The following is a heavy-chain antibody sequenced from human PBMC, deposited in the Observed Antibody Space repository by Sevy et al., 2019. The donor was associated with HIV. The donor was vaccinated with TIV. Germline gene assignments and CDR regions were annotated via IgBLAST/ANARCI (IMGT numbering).Heavy chain of an antibody. J-gene: IGHJ5*02. D-gene: IGHD2-15*01. CDR1: GGSISSYY. Sequence: SETLSLTCTVSGGSISSYYWSWIRQPPGKGLEWMGNIYYSGSTNYNPSLKSRVTISVDTFKNQFSLKLSSVTVADTAVDDCARDFDPMHCSGGGCYGPQGWFDPWGQGTLVTVSS. CDR2: IYYSGST. V-gene: IGHV4-59*13. CDR3: ARDFDPMHCSGGGCYGPQGWFDP.